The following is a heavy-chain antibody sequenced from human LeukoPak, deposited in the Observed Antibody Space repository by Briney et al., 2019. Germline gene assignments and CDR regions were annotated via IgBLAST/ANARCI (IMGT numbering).Heavy chain of an antibody. CDR3: AREGRDIVVVPYYYGMDV. CDR2: ISSSGSTI. V-gene: IGHV3-48*03. Sequence: PGGSLRLSCAASGFTFSSYEMNWVRQAPGKGLEWVSYISSSGSTIYYADSVRGRFTISRDNAKNSLYLQMNGLRAEDTAVYYCAREGRDIVVVPYYYGMDVWGKGTTVTVSS. CDR1: GFTFSSYE. J-gene: IGHJ6*04. D-gene: IGHD2-2*01.